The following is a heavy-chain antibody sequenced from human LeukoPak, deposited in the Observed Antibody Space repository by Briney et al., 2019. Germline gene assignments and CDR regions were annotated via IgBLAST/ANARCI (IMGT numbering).Heavy chain of an antibody. V-gene: IGHV1-3*04. J-gene: IGHJ4*02. CDR3: ARDFGCLGQFYFDY. D-gene: IGHD3-16*01. CDR2: INTANGDT. Sequence: ASVKVSCKASGYTLTNCAIHWVRQAPGQRLEWMGWINTANGDTKYSQNFQDRVTITRDTSANTAYMELSSLRSEDTAVYYCARDFGCLGQFYFDYWGQGTLVTVSS. CDR1: GYTLTNCA.